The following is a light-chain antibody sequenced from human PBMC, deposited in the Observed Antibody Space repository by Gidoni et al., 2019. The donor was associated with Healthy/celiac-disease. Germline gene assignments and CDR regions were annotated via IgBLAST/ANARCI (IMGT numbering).Light chain of an antibody. V-gene: IGKV1-39*01. Sequence: DIQLTKSPSSLSASVGDRVTSTCRASQSISSYLNWYQQKPGKAPKILIYAASSLQSGVPSRFSGSGSGTDFTLTISSLQPEDFATYYCQQSYSTPRTFGQGTKLEIK. CDR3: QQSYSTPRT. J-gene: IGKJ2*01. CDR1: QSISSY. CDR2: AAS.